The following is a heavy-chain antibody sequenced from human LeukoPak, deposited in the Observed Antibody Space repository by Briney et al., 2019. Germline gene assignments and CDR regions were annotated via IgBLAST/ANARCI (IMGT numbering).Heavy chain of an antibody. CDR3: AKDYMVRGYDYYYGMGV. CDR1: GFTFSSYG. V-gene: IGHV3-30*18. Sequence: GGSLRLSCAASGFTFSSYGMHWVRQAPGKGLEWVAVISYDGSNKYYADSVKGRFTISRDNSKNTLYLQMNSLRAEDTAVYYCAKDYMVRGYDYYYGMGVWGQGTTVTVSS. CDR2: ISYDGSNK. J-gene: IGHJ6*02. D-gene: IGHD3-10*01.